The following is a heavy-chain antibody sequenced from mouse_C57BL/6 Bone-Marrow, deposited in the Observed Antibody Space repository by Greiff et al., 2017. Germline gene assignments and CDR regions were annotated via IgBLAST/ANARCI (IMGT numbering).Heavy chain of an antibody. V-gene: IGHV5-4*01. CDR2: ISDGGSYT. Sequence: EVQLVESGGGLVKPGGSLKLSCAASGFTFSSYAMSWVRQTPEKRLEWVATISDGGSYTYYPDNVKGRFTITRDNAKNNLYLQMSQLKSEDTAMYYCAREEITTVVANYAMDYWGQGTSVTVSS. D-gene: IGHD1-1*01. CDR1: GFTFSSYA. CDR3: AREEITTVVANYAMDY. J-gene: IGHJ4*01.